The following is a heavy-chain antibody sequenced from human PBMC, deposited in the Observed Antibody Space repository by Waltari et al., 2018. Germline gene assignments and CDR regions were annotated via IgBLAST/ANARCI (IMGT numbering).Heavy chain of an antibody. D-gene: IGHD2-2*01. Sequence: QVPLVQSGAEVKKPGSSVKVSCKASVATFSSYVITWVRQAPGQGLEWMGGIIPVLGTTNYAQKFQGRVTISTDVSTTTAYIDLSRLRSDDTAVYYCARGWLEVGPFDYWGQGTLVTVSS. CDR1: VATFSSYV. CDR3: ARGWLEVGPFDY. J-gene: IGHJ4*02. CDR2: IIPVLGTT. V-gene: IGHV1-69*05.